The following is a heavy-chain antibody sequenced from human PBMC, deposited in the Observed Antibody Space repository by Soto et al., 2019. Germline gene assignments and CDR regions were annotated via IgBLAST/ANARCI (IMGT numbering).Heavy chain of an antibody. D-gene: IGHD2-2*01. CDR3: ARDSRVQLLPDY. CDR2: IYYSGST. J-gene: IGHJ4*02. Sequence: QVQLQESGPGLVKPSQTLSLTCTVSGGSISSGGYYWRWIRQHPGKGLEWIGYIYYSGSTYYNPSLKSRVTIAVDTSKNQFSLKLSSVTAADTAVYYCARDSRVQLLPDYWGQGTLVTVSS. CDR1: GGSISSGGYY. V-gene: IGHV4-31*03.